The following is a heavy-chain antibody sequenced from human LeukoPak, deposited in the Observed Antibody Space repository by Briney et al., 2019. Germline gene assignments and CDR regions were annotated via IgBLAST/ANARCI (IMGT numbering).Heavy chain of an antibody. CDR2: INPNSGGT. Sequence: ASVKVSCKASGYKFIGYRIHWVRQAPGQGLEWMGCINPNSGGTTYAQKFQGRVTMTRDTSISTGYMELSRLRSDDTAVYYCARDIRTGTSYGMDVWGQGTTVTVSS. V-gene: IGHV1-2*02. D-gene: IGHD1-7*01. J-gene: IGHJ6*02. CDR1: GYKFIGYR. CDR3: ARDIRTGTSYGMDV.